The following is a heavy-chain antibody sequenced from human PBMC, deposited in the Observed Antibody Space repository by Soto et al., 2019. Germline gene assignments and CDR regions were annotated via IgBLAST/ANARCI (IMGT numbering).Heavy chain of an antibody. CDR2: IYHSGTT. CDR1: GASMSITDW. Sequence: TSETLSLTCAVSGASMSITDWCSCVRQPPGKGLEWIGEIYHSGTTNYNPSLKSRLTMSVDKFKNHFSSTLTSVTAADTAVYYCAIPGAGDFDFWGQGTLVTVSS. CDR3: AIPGAGDFDF. J-gene: IGHJ4*02. D-gene: IGHD6-13*01. V-gene: IGHV4-4*02.